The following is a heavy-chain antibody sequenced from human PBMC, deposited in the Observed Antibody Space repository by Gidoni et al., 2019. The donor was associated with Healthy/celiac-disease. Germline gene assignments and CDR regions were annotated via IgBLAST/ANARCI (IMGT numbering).Heavy chain of an antibody. CDR2: ISSSGSTI. Sequence: EVQLVESGGGLVQPGGSLRLSCAASGFPFSSYEMNWVRQAPGKGLEWVSYISSSGSTIYYADSVKGRFTISRDNAKNSLYLQMNSLRAEDTAVYYCAREGVYYDSSGYYQYYFDYWGQGTLVTVSS. CDR1: GFPFSSYE. J-gene: IGHJ4*02. D-gene: IGHD3-22*01. V-gene: IGHV3-48*03. CDR3: AREGVYYDSSGYYQYYFDY.